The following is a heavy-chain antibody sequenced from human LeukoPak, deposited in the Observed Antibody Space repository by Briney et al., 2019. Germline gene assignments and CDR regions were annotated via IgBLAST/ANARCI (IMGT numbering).Heavy chain of an antibody. J-gene: IGHJ4*02. Sequence: ASVKVSCKASGYSFGSYYIHWVRQAPGQGLEWMGLINPSGGHTNYAQKFQGRVTLTRDMSTSTVYMDLNSLRSEDTAVYYCATRATGWTVFDHWGQGTLVTVSS. D-gene: IGHD6-19*01. CDR2: INPSGGHT. CDR1: GYSFGSYY. V-gene: IGHV1-46*01. CDR3: ATRATGWTVFDH.